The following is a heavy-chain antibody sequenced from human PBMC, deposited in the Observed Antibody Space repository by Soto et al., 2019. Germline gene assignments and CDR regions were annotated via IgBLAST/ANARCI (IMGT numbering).Heavy chain of an antibody. D-gene: IGHD4-17*01. CDR2: IIGSDDSA. CDR1: GFSFNSYS. Sequence: EVQLLESGGGLVQPGGSLRLSCAASGFSFNSYSMSWVRQAPGKGLEWVAGIIGSDDSAYYADSVKGRFTISRDNSKNTLSLQMTSLRAGDTAIYYCARDRGTTTVTFDAFQHWGQGTLVAVSS. V-gene: IGHV3-23*01. CDR3: ARDRGTTTVTFDAFQH. J-gene: IGHJ1*01.